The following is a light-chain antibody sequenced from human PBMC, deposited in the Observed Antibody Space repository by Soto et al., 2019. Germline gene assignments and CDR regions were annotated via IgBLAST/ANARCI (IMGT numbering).Light chain of an antibody. V-gene: IGKV1-39*01. J-gene: IGKJ3*01. Sequence: DIQITHSPSSLSASVGDRVTVTCRASQSISTYLYWYQQKPGKAPKLLIYAASSLETGVPSRFSGSGSGTDFTLTISSLQPEDFETYFCQQSYTTSFTFGPGTKVDIK. CDR2: AAS. CDR3: QQSYTTSFT. CDR1: QSISTY.